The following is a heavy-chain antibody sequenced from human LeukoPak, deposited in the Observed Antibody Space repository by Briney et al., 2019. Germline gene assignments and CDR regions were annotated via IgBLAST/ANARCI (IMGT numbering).Heavy chain of an antibody. CDR3: AKGGGSVAAHYFDY. J-gene: IGHJ4*02. V-gene: IGHV3-48*03. CDR2: ISSSGSTI. Sequence: GGSLRLSCAASGFTFSSYEMNWVRQAPGKGLEWVSYISSSGSTIYYADSVKGRFTISRDNAKNSLYLQMNSLRAEDTAVYYCAKGGGSVAAHYFDYWGQGTLVTVSS. D-gene: IGHD6-6*01. CDR1: GFTFSSYE.